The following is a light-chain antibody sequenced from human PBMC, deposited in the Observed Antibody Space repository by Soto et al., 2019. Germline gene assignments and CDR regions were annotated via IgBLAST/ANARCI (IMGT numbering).Light chain of an antibody. CDR3: CSYAGSYSWV. CDR1: SSDVGGYDD. CDR2: DVS. V-gene: IGLV2-11*01. J-gene: IGLJ3*02. Sequence: QSALTQPRSVSGSPGQSVTISCTGTSSDVGGYDDVSWYQHHPGKAPKVMVYDVSKRPSGVPDRFSGSKSGNTAFLTISGLQAEDEADYYCCSYAGSYSWVFGGGTQLTVL.